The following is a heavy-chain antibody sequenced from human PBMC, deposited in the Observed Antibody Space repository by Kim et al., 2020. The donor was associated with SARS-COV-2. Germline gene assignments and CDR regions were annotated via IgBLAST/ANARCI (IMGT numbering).Heavy chain of an antibody. D-gene: IGHD3-22*01. CDR3: AKDQHYYDSSGYYYVQDYYYGMDV. J-gene: IGHJ6*02. V-gene: IGHV3-33*06. Sequence: GGSLRLSCAASGFTFSSYGMHWVRQAPGKGLEWVAVIWYDGSNKYYADSVKGRFTISRDNSKNTLYLQMNSLRAEDTAVYYCAKDQHYYDSSGYYYVQDYYYGMDVWGQGTTVTVSS. CDR2: IWYDGSNK. CDR1: GFTFSSYG.